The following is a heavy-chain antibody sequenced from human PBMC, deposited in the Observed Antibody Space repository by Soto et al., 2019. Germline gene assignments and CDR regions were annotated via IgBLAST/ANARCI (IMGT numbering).Heavy chain of an antibody. D-gene: IGHD2-15*01. Sequence: QVQLVESGGGVVQPGRSLRLSCAASGFTFSSYAMHWVRQAPGKGLEWVAVISYDGSNKYYADSVKGRFTISRDNSKNTLYLQMNSLRAEDTAVYYCARRPPLHSLVAATPYYYYGMDVWGQGTTVTVSS. CDR1: GFTFSSYA. V-gene: IGHV3-30-3*01. CDR3: ARRPPLHSLVAATPYYYYGMDV. J-gene: IGHJ6*02. CDR2: ISYDGSNK.